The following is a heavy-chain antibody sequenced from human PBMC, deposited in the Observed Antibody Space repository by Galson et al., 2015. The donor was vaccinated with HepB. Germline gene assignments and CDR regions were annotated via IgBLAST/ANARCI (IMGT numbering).Heavy chain of an antibody. V-gene: IGHV3-66*02. D-gene: IGHD5-24*01. CDR1: GFTVSSNY. CDR2: IYSGGST. Sequence: SLRLSCAASGFTVSSNYMSWVRQAPVKGLEWVSVIYSGGSTYYADSVKGRFTISRDNSKNTLYLQMNSLRAEDTAVYYCARDGGLQLNMYWYFDLWGRGTLVTVSS. CDR3: ARDGGLQLNMYWYFDL. J-gene: IGHJ2*01.